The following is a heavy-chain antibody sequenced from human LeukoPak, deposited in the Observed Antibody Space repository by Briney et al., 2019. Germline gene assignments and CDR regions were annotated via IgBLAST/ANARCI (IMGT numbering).Heavy chain of an antibody. CDR2: ISWNSGSI. D-gene: IGHD2-2*01. V-gene: IGHV3-9*01. Sequence: GGSLRLSCAASGFTFDDYAMPWVRQAPGKGLEGVSGISWNSGSIGYADSVKGRFTISRDNAKNSLYLQMNSLRAEDTALYYCAKDQGDIVVVGMDVWGQGTTVTVSS. J-gene: IGHJ6*02. CDR3: AKDQGDIVVVGMDV. CDR1: GFTFDDYA.